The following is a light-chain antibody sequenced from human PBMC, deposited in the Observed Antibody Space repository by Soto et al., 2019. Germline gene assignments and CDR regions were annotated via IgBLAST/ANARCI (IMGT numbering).Light chain of an antibody. V-gene: IGKV2-28*01. CDR1: QSLLHSNGYNY. CDR3: MQTLQSPWT. J-gene: IGKJ1*01. CDR2: MGS. Sequence: DIVMNQSPLSLPVTPGEPASISCRSSQSLLHSNGYNYLDGYLQKPWQSPQLLICMGSNRASGVPDRFSGSGSGTDFTLTISRVEAEDFGVYYCMQTLQSPWTFGQGTKVDIK.